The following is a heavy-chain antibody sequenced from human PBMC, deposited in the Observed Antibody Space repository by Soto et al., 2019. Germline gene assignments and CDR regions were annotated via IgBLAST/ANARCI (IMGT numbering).Heavy chain of an antibody. D-gene: IGHD3-10*02. CDR3: ARNSDCSGSYNYYMDV. CDR1: GFTFSDHY. Sequence: EVQLVESGGGLVQPGGSLRLSCAVSGFTFSDHYMDWVRQAPGKGLEWVGRSRNKANSYTTEYAASVKGRFTISRDDSENLLYLQMIILKTEDSALYYCARNSDCSGSYNYYMDVWGKGTTVTVSS. J-gene: IGHJ6*03. CDR2: SRNKANSYTT. V-gene: IGHV3-72*01.